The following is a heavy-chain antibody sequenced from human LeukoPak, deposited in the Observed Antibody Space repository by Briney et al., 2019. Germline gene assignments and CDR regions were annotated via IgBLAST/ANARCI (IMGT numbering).Heavy chain of an antibody. J-gene: IGHJ5*02. CDR3: ARDVVVRGSWDP. D-gene: IGHD1-26*01. Sequence: SETLSLTCTVSGGSISSSSYYWGWIRQPPGKGLEWIGSIYYSGSTYYNPSLKSRVTISVDTSKNQFSLKLSSVTAADTAVYYCARDVVVRGSWDPWGQGTLVTVSS. V-gene: IGHV4-39*07. CDR2: IYYSGST. CDR1: GGSISSSSYY.